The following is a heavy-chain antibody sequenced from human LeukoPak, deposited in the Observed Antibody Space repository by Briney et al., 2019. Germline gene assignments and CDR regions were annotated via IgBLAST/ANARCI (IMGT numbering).Heavy chain of an antibody. CDR1: GFTFSSYW. CDR2: INHNGNVN. V-gene: IGHV3-7*03. J-gene: IGHJ6*02. D-gene: IGHD3-16*01. Sequence: GGSLRLSCAASGFTFSSYWVNWARRAPGKGLEWVASINHNGNVNYYVDSVKGRFTISRDNAKNSLYLQMSNLRAEDTAVYFCARGGGLDVWGQGATVTVSS. CDR3: ARGGGLDV.